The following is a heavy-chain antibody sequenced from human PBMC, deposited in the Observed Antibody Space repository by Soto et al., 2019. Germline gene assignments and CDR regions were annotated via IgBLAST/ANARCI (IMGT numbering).Heavy chain of an antibody. V-gene: IGHV1-69*04. CDR3: ARELWRRRYDFWSGYYESPFDY. CDR2: IIPILGIA. Sequence: SVKVSCKASGGTFSSYTISWVRQAPGQGLEWMGRIIPILGIANYAQKFQGRVTITADKSTSTAYMELSSLRSEDTAVYYCARELWRRRYDFWSGYYESPFDYWGQGTLVTVSS. J-gene: IGHJ4*02. CDR1: GGTFSSYT. D-gene: IGHD3-3*01.